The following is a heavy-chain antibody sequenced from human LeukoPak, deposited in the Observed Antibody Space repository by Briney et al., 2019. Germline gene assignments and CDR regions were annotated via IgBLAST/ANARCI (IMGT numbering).Heavy chain of an antibody. V-gene: IGHV4-39*02. CDR1: GGSLSSSSYY. J-gene: IGHJ4*02. CDR3: ARDYYGAIGY. Sequence: SETLSLTCTVSGGSLSSSSYYWGWIRQPPGKGLEWIGSIYYSGSTYYNPSLKSRVTISVDTSKNQFSLKLTSVTPEDTAVYYCARDYYGAIGYWGQGTLVTVSS. D-gene: IGHD3-10*01. CDR2: IYYSGST.